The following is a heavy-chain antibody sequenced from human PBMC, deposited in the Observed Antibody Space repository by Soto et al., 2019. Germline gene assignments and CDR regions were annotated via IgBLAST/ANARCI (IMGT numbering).Heavy chain of an antibody. CDR3: ARTAGTTFSSYYYNYGMEV. Sequence: KPSETLSLTCTVSGGSISSYYWSWIRQPPGKGLEWIGYIYYSGSTNYSPSLKGRVTISVDTSKNQFSLKLSSVTAADTAVYYCARTAGTTFSSYYYNYGMEVWGQGTTVTVSS. J-gene: IGHJ6*02. V-gene: IGHV4-59*01. CDR1: GGSISSYY. D-gene: IGHD1-7*01. CDR2: IYYSGST.